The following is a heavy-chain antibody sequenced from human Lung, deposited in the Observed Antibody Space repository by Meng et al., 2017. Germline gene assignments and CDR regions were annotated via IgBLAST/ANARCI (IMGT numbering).Heavy chain of an antibody. D-gene: IGHD4-17*01. CDR2: IDPSGGST. J-gene: IGHJ4*02. CDR1: GYTFTAYY. Sequence: QVQLVQSGAEVKKLGPSLKVSCKASGYTFTAYYMYWVRQAPGEGLEWMGIIDPSGGSTDYAQKFQGSVTVTEDTSTSTVYMDLSSLRSEDTAVYYCTISDYGNFDYWGQGTLVTVSS. V-gene: IGHV1-46*03. CDR3: TISDYGNFDY.